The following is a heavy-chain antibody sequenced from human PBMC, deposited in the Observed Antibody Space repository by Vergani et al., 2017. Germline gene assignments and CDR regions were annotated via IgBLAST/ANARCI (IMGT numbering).Heavy chain of an antibody. CDR1: GFTFSNAW. CDR2: IKRKTDGGTT. CDR3: TTLGYPFDY. V-gene: IGHV3-15*01. D-gene: IGHD5-12*01. Sequence: ELQLVESGGGLVKPGGSLRLSCAASGFTFSNAWMSWVRQAPGKGLEWVGRIKRKTDGGTTDYAAPVKGRFTISRADSKNTLYLQMNSLKTEDTAVYYCTTLGYPFDYWGQGTLATVSS. J-gene: IGHJ4*02.